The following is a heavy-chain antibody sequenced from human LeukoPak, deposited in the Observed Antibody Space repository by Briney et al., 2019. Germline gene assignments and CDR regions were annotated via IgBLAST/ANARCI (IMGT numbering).Heavy chain of an antibody. D-gene: IGHD6-13*01. CDR1: GGSFSGYY. CDR2: INHSGST. CDR3: ARAAPPAAEIDY. Sequence: SETLSLTCAVYGGSFSGYYWSWIRQPPGKGLEWSGEINHSGSTNYNPSLKSRVTISVDTSKNQFSLKLRSVTAADTAVYYCARAAPPAAEIDYWGQGTLVTVSS. V-gene: IGHV4-34*01. J-gene: IGHJ4*02.